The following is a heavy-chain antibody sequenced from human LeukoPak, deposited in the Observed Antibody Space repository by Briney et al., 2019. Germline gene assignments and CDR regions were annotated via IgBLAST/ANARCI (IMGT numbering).Heavy chain of an antibody. D-gene: IGHD1-7*01. V-gene: IGHV3-48*04. J-gene: IGHJ6*03. CDR2: ISSSSSST. CDR3: ARGDNWNSYYYYYMDV. Sequence: PGGSLRLSCAASGFAFSAYSTNWVRQAPGRGLEWVSYISSSSSSTYYTDSVKGRFTISRDNAENSLYLQMNSLRAEDTAVYHCARGDNWNSYYYYYMDVWGKGTTVTVSS. CDR1: GFAFSAYS.